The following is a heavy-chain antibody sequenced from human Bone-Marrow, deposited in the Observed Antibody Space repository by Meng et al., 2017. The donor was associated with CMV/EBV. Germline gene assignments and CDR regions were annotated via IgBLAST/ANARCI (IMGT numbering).Heavy chain of an antibody. CDR2: IWYDGSNK. D-gene: IGHD1-20*01. Sequence: GGSLRLSCAASGFTFSSYGMHWVRQAPGKGLEWVAVIWYDGSNKYYADSVKGRFTISRDNSKNTLYLQMNSLRAEDTAVYYCAKVPIYITGTVFDDWGQGTLVTVSS. V-gene: IGHV3-33*06. CDR3: AKVPIYITGTVFDD. CDR1: GFTFSSYG. J-gene: IGHJ4*02.